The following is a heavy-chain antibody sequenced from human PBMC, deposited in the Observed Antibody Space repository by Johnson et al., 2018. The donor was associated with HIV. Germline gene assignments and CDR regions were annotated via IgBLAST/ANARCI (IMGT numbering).Heavy chain of an antibody. Sequence: VLLVESGGGLVQPGGSLRLSCAASGFTFSSYDMHWVRQATGKGLEWVSAIGTAGDTYYPGSVKGRFTISRDNSKNTLYLQMNSLRAEDMAVYYCAKVRCGGDCLDAFDIWGQGTMVTVSS. CDR1: GFTFSSYD. CDR3: AKVRCGGDCLDAFDI. CDR2: IGTAGDT. J-gene: IGHJ3*02. V-gene: IGHV3-13*01. D-gene: IGHD2-21*02.